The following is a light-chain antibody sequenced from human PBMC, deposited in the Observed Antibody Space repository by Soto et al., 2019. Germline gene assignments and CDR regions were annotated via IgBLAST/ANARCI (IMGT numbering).Light chain of an antibody. CDR2: EVT. CDR3: CSYAGSSTWV. V-gene: IGLV2-23*02. Sequence: QSALTQPASVSGSPGQSITISCTGTSSDIGNYKHVSWYQQVPGKAPKLLISEVTKRPSGVSNRFSGSQSGSTASLTISGLQAEDEADYYCCSYAGSSTWVFGGGTKLTV. CDR1: SSDIGNYKH. J-gene: IGLJ3*02.